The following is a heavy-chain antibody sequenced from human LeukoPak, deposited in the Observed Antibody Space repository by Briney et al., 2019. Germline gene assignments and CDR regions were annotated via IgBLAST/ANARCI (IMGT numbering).Heavy chain of an antibody. CDR1: GGSFSGYY. V-gene: IGHV4-34*01. CDR2: INHSGST. CDR3: ARRYYYGSGFDY. J-gene: IGHJ4*02. Sequence: SETLSLTCAVYGGSFSGYYWSWIRQPPGKGLEWIGEINHSGSTNYNPSLKSRVTISVDTSKNQFSLKLSSVTAADTAVYYCARRYYYGSGFDYWGQGTLVIVSS. D-gene: IGHD3-10*01.